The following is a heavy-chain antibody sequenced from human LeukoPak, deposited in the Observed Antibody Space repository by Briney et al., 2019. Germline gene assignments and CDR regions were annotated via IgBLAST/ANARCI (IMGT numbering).Heavy chain of an antibody. J-gene: IGHJ3*02. Sequence: SETLSLTCTVSGGSISSSSYYWGWIRQPPGKGLEWIGSIYYSGSTYYNPSLKRRVTISVDTSKNQFSLKLSSVTAADTAVYYCARRFRLVAFDIWGQGTMVTVSS. V-gene: IGHV4-39*01. CDR3: ARRFRLVAFDI. CDR2: IYYSGST. D-gene: IGHD6-19*01. CDR1: GGSISSSSYY.